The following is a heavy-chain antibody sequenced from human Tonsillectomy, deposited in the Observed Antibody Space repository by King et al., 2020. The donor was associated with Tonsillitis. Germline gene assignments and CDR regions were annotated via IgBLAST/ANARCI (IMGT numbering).Heavy chain of an antibody. Sequence: VQLVESGGGLVQPGRSLRLSSAASGFTFDDYAMHWVRQAPGKGLEWVSGISWNSGSIGYADSVKGRFTISRDNAKNSLYLQMNSLRAEDTALYYCAKDKAPCSSTSCYAGYYYYGMDVWGQGTTVTVSS. J-gene: IGHJ6*02. CDR3: AKDKAPCSSTSCYAGYYYYGMDV. CDR1: GFTFDDYA. D-gene: IGHD2-2*01. V-gene: IGHV3-9*01. CDR2: ISWNSGSI.